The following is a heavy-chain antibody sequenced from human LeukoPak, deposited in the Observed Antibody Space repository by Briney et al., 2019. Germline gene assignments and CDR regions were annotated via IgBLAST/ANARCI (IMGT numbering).Heavy chain of an antibody. Sequence: GGSLRLSCAASGFTFSSYSMNWVRQAPGKGLEWVSSISSSSSYIYYADSVKGRFTISRDNAKNSLYLQMNSLRAEDTAVYYCARGAPAFMYPPHYWGQGTLVTVSS. CDR3: ARGAPAFMYPPHY. V-gene: IGHV3-21*01. CDR2: ISSSSSYI. J-gene: IGHJ4*02. CDR1: GFTFSSYS. D-gene: IGHD2-2*01.